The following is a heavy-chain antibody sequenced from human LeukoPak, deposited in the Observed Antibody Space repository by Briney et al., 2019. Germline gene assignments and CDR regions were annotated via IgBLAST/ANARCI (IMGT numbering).Heavy chain of an antibody. Sequence: SETLSLTCTVSGGSISSGGYYWSWIRQHPGKGLEWIGYIYYSGSTYYNPSLKSRVTISVDTSKNQFSLKLSSVTAADTAVYYCARVLYYYDSSGYYTYESTPFDYWGQGTLVTVSS. CDR2: IYYSGST. J-gene: IGHJ4*02. CDR3: ARVLYYYDSSGYYTYESTPFDY. V-gene: IGHV4-31*03. D-gene: IGHD3-22*01. CDR1: GGSISSGGYY.